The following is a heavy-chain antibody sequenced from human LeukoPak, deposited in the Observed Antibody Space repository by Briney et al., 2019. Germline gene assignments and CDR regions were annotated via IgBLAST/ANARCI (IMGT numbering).Heavy chain of an antibody. V-gene: IGHV4-34*01. D-gene: IGHD2/OR15-2a*01. J-gene: IGHJ4*02. CDR2: INHSGST. Sequence: SETLSLTCAVYGGSFSGYYWSWIRQPPGKGLEWIGEINHSGSTNYNPSLKSRVTISVDTSKNQFSLKLSSVTAADTAVYYCARADASMLQLYWGQGTLVTVSS. CDR3: ARADASMLQLY. CDR1: GGSFSGYY.